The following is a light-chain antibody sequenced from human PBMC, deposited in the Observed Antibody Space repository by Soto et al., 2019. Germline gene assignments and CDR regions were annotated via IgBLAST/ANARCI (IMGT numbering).Light chain of an antibody. J-gene: IGKJ2*01. CDR1: QSISSW. CDR2: KAS. V-gene: IGKV1-5*03. CDR3: QQYKSLYT. Sequence: DIQMTQSPSTLSASVGDRVTITCRASQSISSWLAWYQQKPGKAPKRLIYKASRLESGVPSRFSGSGSGTEFAVTISSRQPEEFATYYGQQYKSLYTGGQGTKLEIK.